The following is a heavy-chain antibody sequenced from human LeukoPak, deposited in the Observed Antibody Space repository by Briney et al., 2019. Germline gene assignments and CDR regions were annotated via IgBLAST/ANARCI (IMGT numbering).Heavy chain of an antibody. J-gene: IGHJ4*02. V-gene: IGHV4-39*01. Sequence: SETLSLTCTVSGGSISSTNYYWGWIRQPPGKGLEWIGSIYYSGSTFYTPSLQSRVTISVDTSKNQFSLRLSSVSAADTAVYYCARLDYDFWSGNHDYWGQGTLVTVSS. D-gene: IGHD3-3*01. CDR3: ARLDYDFWSGNHDY. CDR2: IYYSGST. CDR1: GGSISSTNYY.